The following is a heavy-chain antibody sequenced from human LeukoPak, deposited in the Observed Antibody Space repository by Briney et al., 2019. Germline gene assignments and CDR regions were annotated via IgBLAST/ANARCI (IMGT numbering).Heavy chain of an antibody. CDR3: ARENYCTNGVCWAFDP. CDR2: IYYTGSS. J-gene: IGHJ5*02. Sequence: PSETLSLTCTASGGSISSSDYYWGWIRQPPGKGLEWIGNIYYTGSSSYNSSLKSRVTISVDTSKNQFSLQLSSVTAADTAVYYCARENYCTNGVCWAFDPWGQGTLVTVSS. V-gene: IGHV4-39*07. D-gene: IGHD2-8*01. CDR1: GGSISSSDYY.